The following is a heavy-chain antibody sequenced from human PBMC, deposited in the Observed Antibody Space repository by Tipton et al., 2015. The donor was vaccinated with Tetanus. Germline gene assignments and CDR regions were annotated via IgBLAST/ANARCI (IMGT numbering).Heavy chain of an antibody. CDR3: ARTSGYLYSSY. Sequence: TLSLTCTVSGGSISTYHWNWIRQFPGKGLEWIGYIDYFGTTKYNPSLKSRVAMSVDTSKNQLHLKLSPVTSADTAVYYCARTSGYLYSSYWGQGSLVTVSS. CDR1: GGSISTYH. CDR2: IDYFGTT. V-gene: IGHV4-59*01. J-gene: IGHJ1*01. D-gene: IGHD3-3*01.